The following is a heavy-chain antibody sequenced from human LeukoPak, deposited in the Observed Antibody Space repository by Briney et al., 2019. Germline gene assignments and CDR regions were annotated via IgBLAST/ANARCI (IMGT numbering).Heavy chain of an antibody. CDR1: GFTVSSNY. CDR2: IYSGGST. CDR3: ARDVKDDFWSDYLNWFDP. Sequence: PGGSLRLSCAASGFTVSSNYMSWVRQAPGKGLEWVSVIYSGGSTYYADSVKGRFTISRDNSKNTLYLQMNSLRAEDTAVYYCARDVKDDFWSDYLNWFDPWGQGTLVTVSS. V-gene: IGHV3-66*01. D-gene: IGHD3-3*01. J-gene: IGHJ5*02.